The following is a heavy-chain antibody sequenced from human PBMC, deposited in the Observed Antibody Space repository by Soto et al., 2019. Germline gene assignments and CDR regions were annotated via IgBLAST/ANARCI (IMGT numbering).Heavy chain of an antibody. D-gene: IGHD3-3*01. CDR1: GFTFSSYW. Sequence: GGSLRLSCAASGFTFSSYWMSWVRQAPGKGLEWVANIKQDGSEKYYVDSVKGRFTISRDNAKNSLYLQMNSLRAEDTAVYYCARVRGTGIWSGYCTGRDAFDIWGQGTMVTVSS. J-gene: IGHJ3*02. CDR3: ARVRGTGIWSGYCTGRDAFDI. V-gene: IGHV3-7*01. CDR2: IKQDGSEK.